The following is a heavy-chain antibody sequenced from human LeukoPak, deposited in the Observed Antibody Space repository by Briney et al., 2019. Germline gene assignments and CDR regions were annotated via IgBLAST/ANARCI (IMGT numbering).Heavy chain of an antibody. CDR2: IYYSGST. CDR1: GGSISSSSYY. J-gene: IGHJ4*02. CDR3: AVRPGIAVAGTVEFDY. D-gene: IGHD6-19*01. Sequence: SETLSLTCTVSGGSISSSSYYWGWIRQPPGKGLERIGSIYYSGSTYYNPSLKSRVTISVDTSKNQFSLKLSSVTAADTAVYYCAVRPGIAVAGTVEFDYWGQGTLVTVSS. V-gene: IGHV4-39*01.